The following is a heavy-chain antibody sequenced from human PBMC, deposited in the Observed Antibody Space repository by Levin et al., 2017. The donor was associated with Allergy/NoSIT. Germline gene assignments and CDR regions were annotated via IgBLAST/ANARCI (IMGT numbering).Heavy chain of an antibody. V-gene: IGHV4-59*01. CDR2: ISYSGDT. J-gene: IGHJ4*02. CDR3: ARATRSSLIYYFDF. D-gene: IGHD1-1*01. CDR1: GGSISSYY. Sequence: KPSETLSLTCTVSGGSISSYYWSWIRQPPGKGPEWIGYISYSGDTNYNPSLKSRLTISVDTSRNQFSLKLSSVTAADTAVYYCARATRSSLIYYFDFWGQGTLVTVSS.